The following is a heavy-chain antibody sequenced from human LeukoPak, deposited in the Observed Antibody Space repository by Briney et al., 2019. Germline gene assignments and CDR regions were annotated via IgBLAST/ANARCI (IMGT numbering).Heavy chain of an antibody. Sequence: QPGGSLRLSCAGSGFTFSSYAMGWVRQAPGKGLEWVSAISGSGGSTYYADSVKGRFTISRDNSKNTLYLQMNSLRAEDTAVYYCAREGYSNYPPDYWGQGTLVTVSS. CDR3: AREGYSNYPPDY. CDR2: ISGSGGST. V-gene: IGHV3-23*01. J-gene: IGHJ4*02. CDR1: GFTFSSYA. D-gene: IGHD4-11*01.